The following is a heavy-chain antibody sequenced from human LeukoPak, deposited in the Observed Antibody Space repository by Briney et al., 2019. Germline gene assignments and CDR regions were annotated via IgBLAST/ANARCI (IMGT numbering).Heavy chain of an antibody. J-gene: IGHJ4*02. CDR1: GFTFSSYA. D-gene: IGHD1-26*01. V-gene: IGHV3-30-3*01. Sequence: GRSLRLSCAASGFTFSSYAMHWVRQAPGKGLEWVAVISYDGSNKYYADSVKGRFTISRDNSKNTLYLQMNSLRAEDTAVYYCARDFFGGSQGGYWGQGTLVTVSS. CDR2: ISYDGSNK. CDR3: ARDFFGGSQGGY.